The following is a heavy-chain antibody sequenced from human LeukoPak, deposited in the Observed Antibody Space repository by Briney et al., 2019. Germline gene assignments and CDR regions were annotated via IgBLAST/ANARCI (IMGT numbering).Heavy chain of an antibody. Sequence: GGSLRLSCAASGFTFSSYSMNWVRQAPGKGLEWVSYISSSGSTIYYADSVKGRFTISRDNAKNSLYLQMNSLRAEDTAVYYCAELGINMIGGVWGKGTTVTISS. D-gene: IGHD3-10*02. V-gene: IGHV3-48*04. J-gene: IGHJ6*04. CDR1: GFTFSSYS. CDR2: ISSSGSTI. CDR3: AELGINMIGGV.